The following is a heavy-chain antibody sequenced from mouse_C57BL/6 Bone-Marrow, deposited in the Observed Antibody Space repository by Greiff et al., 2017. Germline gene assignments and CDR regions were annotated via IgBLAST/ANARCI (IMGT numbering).Heavy chain of an antibody. CDR1: GYTFTSYW. V-gene: IGHV1-55*01. CDR3: ARSGDDYDGFAY. Sequence: VQGVESGAELVKPGASVKMSCKASGYTFTSYWITGVKQRPGQGLEWIGDIYPGSGSTNYNEKFKSKATLTVDTSSSTAYMQLSSLTSEDSAVYYCARSGDDYDGFAYWGQGTLVTVSA. CDR2: IYPGSGST. D-gene: IGHD2-4*01. J-gene: IGHJ3*01.